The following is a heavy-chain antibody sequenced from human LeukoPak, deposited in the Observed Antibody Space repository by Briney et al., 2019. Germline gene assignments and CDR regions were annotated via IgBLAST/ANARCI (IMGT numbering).Heavy chain of an antibody. CDR1: GGSISSTNW. CDR3: VRTARVRGIMSGLDV. Sequence: KPSETLSLTCAVSGGSISSTNWWNWVRQPPEKGLEWIGEIYHSGSTNYNPSLKSRVTMSVDKSNNQFSLNLTSVTAADTAVYYCVRTARVRGIMSGLDVWGQGTTVTVSS. J-gene: IGHJ6*02. CDR2: IYHSGST. D-gene: IGHD3-10*01. V-gene: IGHV4-4*02.